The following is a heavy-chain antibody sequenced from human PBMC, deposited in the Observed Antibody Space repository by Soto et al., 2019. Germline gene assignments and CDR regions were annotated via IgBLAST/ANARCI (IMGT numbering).Heavy chain of an antibody. D-gene: IGHD2-15*01. CDR1: GFTFSDYY. J-gene: IGHJ4*02. CDR2: ISSSSSYT. Sequence: GGSLRLSCAASGFTFSDYYMSWIRQAPGKGLEWVSYISSSSSYTNYADSVKGRFTISRDNAKNSLYLQMNSLRAEDTAVYYCARVGRGGSCYDNWGQGTLVTVSS. V-gene: IGHV3-11*06. CDR3: ARVGRGGSCYDN.